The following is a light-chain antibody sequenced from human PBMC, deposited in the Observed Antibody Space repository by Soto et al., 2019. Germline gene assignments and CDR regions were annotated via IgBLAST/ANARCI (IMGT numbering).Light chain of an antibody. CDR1: QTIISW. CDR2: KAS. Sequence: DIQSTQSPSTLSASVGDRVTITCRASQTIISWLNWYQQRAGKAPKLLIYKASRLESGVPSRFSGSGSETEFTLTISGLQPEDSATYYCQQNNSYPQTFGQGTKVDIK. CDR3: QQNNSYPQT. J-gene: IGKJ1*01. V-gene: IGKV1-5*03.